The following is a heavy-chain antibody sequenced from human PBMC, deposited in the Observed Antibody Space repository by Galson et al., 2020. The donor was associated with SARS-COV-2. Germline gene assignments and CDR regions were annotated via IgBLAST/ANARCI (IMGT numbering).Heavy chain of an antibody. CDR2: IYDSGNT. V-gene: IGHV4-31*03. Sequence: SETLSLTCTVSGGTISGGGHYCDWIRQNPGKGLEWIGYIYDSGNTYYNPSLKSRLTISVDTSKNQFSLRLRSVTAADTAVYYCARCSGGSCYSGYYWGKGTLVFVSA. CDR1: GGTISGGGHY. D-gene: IGHD2-15*01. J-gene: IGHJ4*02. CDR3: ARCSGGSCYSGYY.